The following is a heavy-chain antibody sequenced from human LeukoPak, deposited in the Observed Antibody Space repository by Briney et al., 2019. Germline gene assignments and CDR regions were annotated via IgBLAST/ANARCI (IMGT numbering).Heavy chain of an antibody. V-gene: IGHV4-34*01. Sequence: SETLSLTCAVYGGSFSVYYWSWIRQPPGKGLEWIGEINHSGSTNYNPSLKSRVTISVDTSKNQFSLKLSSVTAADTAVYYCARDRYVWGTGTLDYWGQGTLVTVSS. CDR1: GGSFSVYY. D-gene: IGHD3-16*01. CDR3: ARDRYVWGTGTLDY. CDR2: INHSGST. J-gene: IGHJ4*02.